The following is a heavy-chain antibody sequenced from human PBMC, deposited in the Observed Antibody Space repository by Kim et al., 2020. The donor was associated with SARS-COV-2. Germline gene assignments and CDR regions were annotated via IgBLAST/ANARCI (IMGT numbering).Heavy chain of an antibody. CDR2: DGSNK. V-gene: IGHV3-30*02. Sequence: DGSNKYYADSVKGRFTISRDKSKNTLYLQMNSLGAEDTAVYYCAKSPGLDYWGQGTLVTVSS. CDR3: AKSPGLDY. J-gene: IGHJ4*02.